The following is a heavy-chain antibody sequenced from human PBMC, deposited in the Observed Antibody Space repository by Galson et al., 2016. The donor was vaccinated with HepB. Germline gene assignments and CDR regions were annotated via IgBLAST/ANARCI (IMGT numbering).Heavy chain of an antibody. D-gene: IGHD3-10*01. CDR3: ARGEGFGELLTLGY. CDR1: GGPFNNHA. CDR2: IIPIFGSS. J-gene: IGHJ4*02. Sequence: SVKVSCKASGGPFNNHAIGWVRQAPGQGLEWMGGIIPIFGSSNYAQKFQGRVTMTADKSTSTTYMELSSLTSEDTAVYYCARGEGFGELLTLGYWGQGTLVIASS. V-gene: IGHV1-69*06.